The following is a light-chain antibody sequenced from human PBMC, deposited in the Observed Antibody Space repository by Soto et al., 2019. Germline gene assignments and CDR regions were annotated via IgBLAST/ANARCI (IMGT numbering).Light chain of an antibody. J-gene: IGKJ2*01. V-gene: IGKV3-20*01. Sequence: EIVLTQSPGTLSLSPGERATLSCRASQSFSSRYLAWYQQKPGQAPRLLIYAASSRATGIPDRFSGSGSGTDFTLPISRLEPEDFAVYYCQQYGSSPPYTFGQGTNLEIK. CDR2: AAS. CDR3: QQYGSSPPYT. CDR1: QSFSSRY.